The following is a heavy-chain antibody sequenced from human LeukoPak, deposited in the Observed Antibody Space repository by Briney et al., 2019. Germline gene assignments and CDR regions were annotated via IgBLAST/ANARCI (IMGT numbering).Heavy chain of an antibody. CDR1: GGSISSYY. V-gene: IGHV4-59*01. D-gene: IGHD4-11*01. CDR3: ATDYSNYAYWYFDL. Sequence: SETLSLTCTVSGGSISSYYWSWLRQPPGKELEWIGYIYYSGSTNYNPSLKRRVTISVDTSKNQFSLKLSSVTAADTAVYYCATDYSNYAYWYFDLWGRGTLVTVSS. CDR2: IYYSGST. J-gene: IGHJ2*01.